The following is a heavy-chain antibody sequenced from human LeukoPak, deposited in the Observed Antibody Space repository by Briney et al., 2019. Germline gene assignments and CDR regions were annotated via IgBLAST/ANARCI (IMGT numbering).Heavy chain of an antibody. CDR1: GGSISSGGYY. D-gene: IGHD3-22*01. V-gene: IGHV4-31*03. J-gene: IGHJ4*02. Sequence: ASETLSLTCTVSGGSISSGGYYWSWIRQHPGKGLEWIGYIYYSGSTYYNPSLKSRVTISVDTSKNQFSLKLGSVTAADTAVYYCARSDSSGYYYDYWGQGTLVTVSS. CDR2: IYYSGST. CDR3: ARSDSSGYYYDY.